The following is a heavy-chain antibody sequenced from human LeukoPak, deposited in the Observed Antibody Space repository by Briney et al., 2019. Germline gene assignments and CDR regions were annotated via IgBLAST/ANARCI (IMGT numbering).Heavy chain of an antibody. CDR1: GFTFSSYC. CDR2: ISYDGSNN. Sequence: LGKSLRLSCAASGFTFSSYCMHWVRQAPGKGLEWVAVISYDGSNNYYADSVKGRFTISRDNSKNTLYLQMNSLRAEDTAVYYCVREMATISSFDYWGQGTLVTVSS. D-gene: IGHD5-24*01. J-gene: IGHJ4*02. V-gene: IGHV3-30*03. CDR3: VREMATISSFDY.